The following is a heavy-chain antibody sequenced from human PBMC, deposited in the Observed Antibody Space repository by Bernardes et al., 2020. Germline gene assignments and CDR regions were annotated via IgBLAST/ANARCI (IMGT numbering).Heavy chain of an antibody. V-gene: IGHV4-59*08. J-gene: IGHJ5*02. CDR1: GGSISSYY. D-gene: IGHD3-16*02. CDR3: ARGTSSFPRWFDP. CDR2: IYYSGST. Sequence: SLTCTVSGGSISSYYWNWIRQPPGKGLEWIGYIYYSGSTNYNPSLKSRLTISVDTSKNQFSLKLSSVTAADTAVYYCARGTSSFPRWFDPWGQGTLVTVSS.